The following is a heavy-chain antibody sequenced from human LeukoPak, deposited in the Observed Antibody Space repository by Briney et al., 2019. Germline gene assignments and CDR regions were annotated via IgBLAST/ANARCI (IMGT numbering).Heavy chain of an antibody. V-gene: IGHV4-59*01. CDR1: YASISSSY. D-gene: IGHD3-3*01. J-gene: IGHJ4*02. CDR2: IYYSGST. CDR3: ARVRFLEYLSSYYFDY. Sequence: SETLSPTCTVSYASISSSYWGWIRQPPGKGLGWIGYIYYSGSTNYHPSLKSRVTISVDTSKDQFALKLSSVTAAVTAVYYCARVRFLEYLSSYYFDYWGQGTLVTVSS.